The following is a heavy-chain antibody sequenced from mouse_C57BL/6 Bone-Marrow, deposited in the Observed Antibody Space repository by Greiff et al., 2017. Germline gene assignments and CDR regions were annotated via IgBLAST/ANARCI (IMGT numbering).Heavy chain of an antibody. Sequence: EVKLMESGPELVKPGDSVKISCKASGYSFTGYFMNWVMQSHGKSLEWIGRINPYNGDTFYNQKFKGKATLTVDKSSSTAHMELRSLTSEDSAVYYCARESFYDYDLAWFAYWGQGTLVTVSA. CDR3: ARESFYDYDLAWFAY. V-gene: IGHV1-20*01. CDR2: INPYNGDT. J-gene: IGHJ3*01. D-gene: IGHD2-4*01. CDR1: GYSFTGYF.